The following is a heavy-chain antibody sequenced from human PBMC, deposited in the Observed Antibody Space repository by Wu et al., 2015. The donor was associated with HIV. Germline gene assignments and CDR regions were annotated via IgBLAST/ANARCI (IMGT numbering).Heavy chain of an antibody. CDR3: ARNSGVHCSGGSCYDVDY. CDR2: IIPIFGTA. J-gene: IGHJ4*02. V-gene: IGHV1-69*05. Sequence: QVQLVQSGAEVKKPGSSVKVSCKASGGTFSSYAISWVRQAPGQGLEWMGGIIPIFGTANYAQKFQGRVTITTDESTSTAYMELSSLRSEDTAVYYCARNSGVHCSGGSCYDVDYWGQGTLVTVSS. CDR1: GGTFSSYA. D-gene: IGHD2-15*01.